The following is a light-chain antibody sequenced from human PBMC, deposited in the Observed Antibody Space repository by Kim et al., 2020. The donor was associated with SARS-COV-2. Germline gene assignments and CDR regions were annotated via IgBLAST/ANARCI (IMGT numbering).Light chain of an antibody. V-gene: IGLV3-21*04. CDR2: YDS. J-gene: IGLJ2*01. CDR1: SIGSKR. Sequence: PGKSARVSCGGTSIGSKRVHWYQQKSGQAPVLVIYYDSDRPSGTPERFSGSNSGNTATLTISRVEAGDEADYYCQVWDSSSDHRVVFGGGTQLTVL. CDR3: QVWDSSSDHRVV.